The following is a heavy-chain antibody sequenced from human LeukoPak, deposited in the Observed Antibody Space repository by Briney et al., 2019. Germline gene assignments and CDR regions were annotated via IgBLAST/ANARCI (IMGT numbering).Heavy chain of an antibody. Sequence: GGSLRLSCAASGFTFSSYWMHWVRQAPGKGLVWVSRINSDGSSTSYADSVKGRFAISRDDAKNTLYLQMNSLRAEDMAVYYCARDVYYGSGSYSNDAFDIWGQGTMVTVSS. CDR1: GFTFSSYW. D-gene: IGHD3-10*01. CDR2: INSDGSST. CDR3: ARDVYYGSGSYSNDAFDI. V-gene: IGHV3-74*01. J-gene: IGHJ3*02.